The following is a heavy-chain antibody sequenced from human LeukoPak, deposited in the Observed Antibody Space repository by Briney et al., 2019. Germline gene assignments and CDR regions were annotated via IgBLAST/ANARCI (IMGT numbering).Heavy chain of an antibody. J-gene: IGHJ3*02. D-gene: IGHD3-16*02. CDR3: TTDPAFGGVIASPSPSFDI. V-gene: IGHV3-30*02. Sequence: GGSLRLSCAASGFTFSSYGMHWVRQAPGKGLDWVAFIRYDGRNKYYADSVKGRFTISRDNSKNTLYLQMNSLKTEDTAVYYCTTDPAFGGVIASPSPSFDIWGQGTMVTVSS. CDR2: IRYDGRNK. CDR1: GFTFSSYG.